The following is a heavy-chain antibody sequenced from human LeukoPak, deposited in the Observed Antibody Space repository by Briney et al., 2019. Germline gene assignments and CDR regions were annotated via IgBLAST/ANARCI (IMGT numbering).Heavy chain of an antibody. J-gene: IGHJ5*02. D-gene: IGHD1-26*01. V-gene: IGHV3-21*01. CDR1: GFTFSSYS. CDR3: AREGIVGAISWWHNWFDP. CDR2: ISSSSSYI. Sequence: PGGSLRLSCAASGFTFSSYSMNWVRQAPGKGLEWVSSISSSSSYIYYADSVKGRFTISRDNAKNSLYLQMNSLRAEDTAVYYCAREGIVGAISWWHNWFDPWGQGTLVTVSS.